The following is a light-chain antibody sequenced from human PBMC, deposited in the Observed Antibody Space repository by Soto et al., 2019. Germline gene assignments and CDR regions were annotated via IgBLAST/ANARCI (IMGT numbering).Light chain of an antibody. CDR2: SNN. CDR3: AAWDDSLYGVV. Sequence: QSVLTQPPSASGTPGQSVTISCSGSSSNIGSNTVNWYQQLPGTAPKLLIFSNNHRPSGVPDRFSGSKSGTSASLAISGLQSEDEAAYYCAAWDDSLYGVVFGGGTKLTV. CDR1: SSNIGSNT. J-gene: IGLJ2*01. V-gene: IGLV1-44*01.